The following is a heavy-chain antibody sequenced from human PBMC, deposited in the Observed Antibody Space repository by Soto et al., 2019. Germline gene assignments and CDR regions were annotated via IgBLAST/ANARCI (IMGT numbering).Heavy chain of an antibody. V-gene: IGHV2-5*02. CDR1: GFSLNASGVG. Sequence: QITLKESGPTLVKPTQTLTLTCTFSGFSLNASGVGVGWIRQPPGKALEWLALIYWDDDKRYSPSLKSRLTNTKGNPKNPVVLNNTNMGPVDHTTYFCAPARYKSGLGLYYYYYGMDVWGQGTTVTVSS. J-gene: IGHJ6*02. CDR2: IYWDDDK. D-gene: IGHD6-19*01. CDR3: APARYKSGLGLYYYYYGMDV.